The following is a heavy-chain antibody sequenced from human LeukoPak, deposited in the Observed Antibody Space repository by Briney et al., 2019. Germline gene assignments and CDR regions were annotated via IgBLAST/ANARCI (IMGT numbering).Heavy chain of an antibody. CDR3: AKDQGQIPLDTFDY. CDR1: GFTFSSYS. J-gene: IGHJ4*02. D-gene: IGHD5-18*01. CDR2: ISGSGGST. Sequence: GGSLRLSCTASGFTFSSYSMSWVRQAPGKGLEWVSAISGSGGSTYYADSVKGRFTISRDNSKNTLYLQMNSLRAEDTAVYYCAKDQGQIPLDTFDYWGQGTLVTVSS. V-gene: IGHV3-23*01.